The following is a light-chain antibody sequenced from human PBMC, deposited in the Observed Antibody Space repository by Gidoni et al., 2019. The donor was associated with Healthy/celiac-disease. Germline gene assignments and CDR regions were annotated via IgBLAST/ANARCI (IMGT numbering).Light chain of an antibody. J-gene: IGKJ4*01. V-gene: IGKV3-15*01. CDR1: QSVSSN. Sequence: EIVMSHSPATLSVSPGKRAILSCRASQSVSSNLAWYQQKPGQAPRLLIYGASTSATGIPARFSGSGSGTEFTLTINSLQSEDFAVYYCQQYNNWPPIFGGGTKVEIK. CDR3: QQYNNWPPI. CDR2: GAS.